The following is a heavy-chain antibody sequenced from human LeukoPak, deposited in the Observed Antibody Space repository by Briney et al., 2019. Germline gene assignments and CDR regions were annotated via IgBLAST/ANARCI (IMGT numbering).Heavy chain of an antibody. J-gene: IGHJ4*02. CDR3: ARRTVAGTARPFDY. CDR2: INPNSGGT. Sequence: ASVKVSCKASGYTFTGYYMHWVRQAPGQGLEWMGWINPNSGGTNYAQKFQSRVTMTRDTSISTAYMELSRLRSDDTAVYYCARRTVAGTARPFDYWGQGTLVTVSS. CDR1: GYTFTGYY. D-gene: IGHD6-19*01. V-gene: IGHV1-2*02.